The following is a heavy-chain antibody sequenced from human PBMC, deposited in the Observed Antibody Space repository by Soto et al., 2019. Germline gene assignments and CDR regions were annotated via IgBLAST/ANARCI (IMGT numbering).Heavy chain of an antibody. V-gene: IGHV1-69*13. Sequence: SVKVSCKASGGTFSSYAISWVRQAPGQGLEWMGGIIPIFGTANYAQKFQGKVTITADESTSTAYMELSSLRSEDTAVYYCARDIVVVVAATQNVYYYGMDVWGQGTTVTVSS. D-gene: IGHD2-15*01. CDR2: IIPIFGTA. CDR1: GGTFSSYA. J-gene: IGHJ6*02. CDR3: ARDIVVVVAATQNVYYYGMDV.